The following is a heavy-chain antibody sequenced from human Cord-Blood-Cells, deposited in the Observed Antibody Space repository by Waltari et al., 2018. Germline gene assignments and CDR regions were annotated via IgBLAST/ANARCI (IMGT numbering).Heavy chain of an antibody. CDR3: ARHQGDSRGYFDL. Sequence: QVQLQQWGAGLLKPSETLSLTCAVYGGSFSGYYWSWIRQPPGKGLEWIGEINHSGSTNCTPARKCRGTISVETSKNQFSLKLSSVTAADTAVYYCARHQGDSRGYFDLWGRGTLVTVSS. J-gene: IGHJ2*01. CDR2: INHSGST. V-gene: IGHV4-34*01. D-gene: IGHD3-16*01. CDR1: GGSFSGYY.